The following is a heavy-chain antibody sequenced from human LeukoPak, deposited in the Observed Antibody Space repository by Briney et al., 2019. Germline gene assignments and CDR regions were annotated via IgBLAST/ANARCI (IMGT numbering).Heavy chain of an antibody. D-gene: IGHD6-6*01. J-gene: IGHJ4*02. V-gene: IGHV3-23*01. Sequence: GGSLRLSCTASGFTFSTYAMTWVRQAPGKRLECVSAISGSGGRTYYADSVKGRFTISRDNSKNTLYLQMNSLRAEDTAVYYCAILSSIAAPHDYWGQGTLVTVSS. CDR2: ISGSGGRT. CDR1: GFTFSTYA. CDR3: AILSSIAAPHDY.